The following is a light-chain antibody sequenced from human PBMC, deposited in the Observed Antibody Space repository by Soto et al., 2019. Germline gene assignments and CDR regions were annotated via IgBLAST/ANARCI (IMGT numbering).Light chain of an antibody. J-gene: IGKJ1*01. V-gene: IGKV3-20*01. Sequence: EIVLTQSPGTLSLSPGARATLSCRASQSVSSSYLAWYQQKPGQAPRLLNYGASSRATGIPDRFSGSGSGTDFTLTISRLEPEDFAVYYCQQYGSSPPWTFGQGTKVEIK. CDR1: QSVSSSY. CDR2: GAS. CDR3: QQYGSSPPWT.